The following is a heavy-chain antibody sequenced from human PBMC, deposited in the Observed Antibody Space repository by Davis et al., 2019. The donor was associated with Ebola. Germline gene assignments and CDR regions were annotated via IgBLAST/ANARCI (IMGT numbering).Heavy chain of an antibody. V-gene: IGHV4-34*01. CDR3: ARGLYGRRLRF. Sequence: SETLSLTCAVYGGSFSGYYWTWIRQPPGKGLEWIGEINHSGSTNYNPSLKSRVTMSVDTSKNQFSLKLTSVTAADTAVYYCARGLYGRRLRFWGQGTLVTVSS. CDR2: INHSGST. D-gene: IGHD3-10*01. J-gene: IGHJ4*02. CDR1: GGSFSGYY.